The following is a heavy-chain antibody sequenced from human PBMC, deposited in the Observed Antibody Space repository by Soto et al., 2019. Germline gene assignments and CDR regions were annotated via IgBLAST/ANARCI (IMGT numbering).Heavy chain of an antibody. V-gene: IGHV4-59*13. Sequence: SETLSLTCTVSGGSISSYYWSWIRQAPGKGLEWIGYIYYSGSTNYNPSLKSRVTISVDTSKNQFSLKLSSVTAADTAVYYCASLRSLRYFDWPGYNWFDPWGQGTLVTVSS. CDR2: IYYSGST. J-gene: IGHJ5*02. CDR3: ASLRSLRYFDWPGYNWFDP. D-gene: IGHD3-9*01. CDR1: GGSISSYY.